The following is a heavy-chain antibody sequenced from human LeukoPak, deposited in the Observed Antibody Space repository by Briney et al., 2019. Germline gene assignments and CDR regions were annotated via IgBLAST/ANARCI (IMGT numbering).Heavy chain of an antibody. Sequence: GGSLRLSCAVSGFPFNTYSMNWVRQAPGKGLEWVSYISGSSGSIYYADSVKGRFTISRDNAKNSLFLQMNSLRAEDTALYYCVKGAGYYYDSRFDYWGQGTLVTVSS. CDR2: ISGSSGSI. CDR3: VKGAGYYYDSRFDY. CDR1: GFPFNTYS. D-gene: IGHD3-22*01. J-gene: IGHJ4*02. V-gene: IGHV3-48*01.